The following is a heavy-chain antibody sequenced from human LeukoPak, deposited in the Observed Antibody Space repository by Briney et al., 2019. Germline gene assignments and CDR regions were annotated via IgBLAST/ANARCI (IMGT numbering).Heavy chain of an antibody. CDR2: ISSSGDYI. J-gene: IGHJ4*02. CDR3: ARQADTAMLIWSFTDY. V-gene: IGHV3-21*01. CDR1: GFTFITYN. Sequence: PGGSLRLSCAASGFTFITYNMNWVRQAPGKGLEWVSSISSSGDYIYYADSVKGRFTISRDNAKNSLYLQMNSLRAEDTALYCARQADTAMLIWSFTDYWGQGTLVTVSS. D-gene: IGHD5-18*01.